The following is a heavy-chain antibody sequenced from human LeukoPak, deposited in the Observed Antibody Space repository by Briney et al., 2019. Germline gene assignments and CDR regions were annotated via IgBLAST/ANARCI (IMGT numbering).Heavy chain of an antibody. CDR2: ISGSGGST. V-gene: IGHV3-23*01. CDR3: AKGANDYGDLKRVPADYFDY. Sequence: GGSLRLSCAASGFTFSSYAMSWVRQAPGKGLEWVSAISGSGGSTYYADSVKGRFTISRDNSKNTLYLQMNSLRAEDTAVYYCAKGANDYGDLKRVPADYFDYWGQGTLVTVSS. D-gene: IGHD4-17*01. J-gene: IGHJ4*02. CDR1: GFTFSSYA.